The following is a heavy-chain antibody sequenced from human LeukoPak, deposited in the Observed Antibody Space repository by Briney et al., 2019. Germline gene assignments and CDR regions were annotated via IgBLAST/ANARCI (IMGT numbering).Heavy chain of an antibody. CDR3: AKRPDCSTTNCFRFEY. CDR1: GFTFSTYA. J-gene: IGHJ4*02. V-gene: IGHV3-23*01. D-gene: IGHD2-2*01. CDR2: INGDGGST. Sequence: GGSLRLSCAASGFTFSTYATSWVRQAPGQGLEWVSPINGDGGSTYYAESVKGRFTVSRDNSKNTLYLQMDSLRAEDTAVYYCAKRPDCSTTNCFRFEYWGQGTLVTVSS.